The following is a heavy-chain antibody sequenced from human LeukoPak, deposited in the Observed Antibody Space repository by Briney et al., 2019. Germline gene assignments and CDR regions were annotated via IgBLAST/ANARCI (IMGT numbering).Heavy chain of an antibody. CDR3: ARSTTPYYFDY. CDR2: IYTSGST. CDR1: GGSISSGSYY. D-gene: IGHD4-17*01. J-gene: IGHJ4*02. V-gene: IGHV4-61*02. Sequence: SETLSLTCTVSGGSISSGSYYWSWIRQPAGKGLEWIGRIYTSGSTNYNPSLKSRVTISVDTSKNQFSLKLSSVTAADTAVYYCARSTTPYYFDYWGQGTLVTVSS.